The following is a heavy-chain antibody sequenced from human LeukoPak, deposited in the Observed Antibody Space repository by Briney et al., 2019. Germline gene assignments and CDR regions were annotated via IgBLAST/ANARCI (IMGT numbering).Heavy chain of an antibody. V-gene: IGHV3-48*04. Sequence: GGSLRLSCAASGFTFSSYWMSWVRQAPGKGLECVSYINDNSDTIFYADSVKGRFTISRDNAKNSLYLQMNSLGAEDTAVYYCVRDLFGRDRRPFDCWGQGTLVTVSS. CDR3: VRDLFGRDRRPFDC. CDR1: GFTFSSYW. CDR2: INDNSDTI. J-gene: IGHJ4*02. D-gene: IGHD3-16*01.